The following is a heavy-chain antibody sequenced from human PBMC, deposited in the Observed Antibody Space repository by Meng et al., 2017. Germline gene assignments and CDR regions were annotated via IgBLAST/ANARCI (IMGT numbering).Heavy chain of an antibody. CDR2: ISDADDTT. V-gene: IGHV3-23*04. Sequence: EGQRVESGGGLVQPGGSLRLSCAASGFTFRTQTMTWVRQAPGKGLEWVSSISDADDTTYYADSVKGRFTISRDNYKKTVSLHLNSLRLDDTAVYYCVRGPAGVERVVDYRGQGTLVTVSS. CDR3: VRGPAGVERVVDY. D-gene: IGHD2-2*01. J-gene: IGHJ4*02. CDR1: GFTFRTQT.